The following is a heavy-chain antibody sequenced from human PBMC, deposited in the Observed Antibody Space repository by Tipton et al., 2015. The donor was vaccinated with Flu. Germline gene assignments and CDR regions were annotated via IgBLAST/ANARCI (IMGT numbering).Heavy chain of an antibody. D-gene: IGHD1-26*01. Sequence: GSLRLSCAVSGGSISSGNWWSWVRQSPGKGLEWIGEIYHGGTTNYNPSLKSRVTISLDKSKNQFSLKLTSVTAADTAMYYCAANKGGGSYFDYWGQGILVTVSS. V-gene: IGHV4-4*02. CDR1: GGSISSGNW. CDR2: IYHGGTT. J-gene: IGHJ4*02. CDR3: AANKGGGSYFDY.